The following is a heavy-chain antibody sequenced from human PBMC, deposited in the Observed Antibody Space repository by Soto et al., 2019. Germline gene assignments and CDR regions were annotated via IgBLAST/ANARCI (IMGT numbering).Heavy chain of an antibody. CDR2: IIPIFGTA. D-gene: IGHD1-26*01. V-gene: IGHV1-69*01. CDR1: GGTFSSYS. J-gene: IGHJ4*02. CDR3: ARDGGRHSGGIDY. Sequence: QVQLVQSGAEVKKPGSSVKVSCKASGGTFSSYSINWVRQAPRQGLEWMGEIIPIFGTANYAQKFQGRVTITADESTSTAYMELSSLRSEGTAVYYCARDGGRHSGGIDYWGQGTLVTVSS.